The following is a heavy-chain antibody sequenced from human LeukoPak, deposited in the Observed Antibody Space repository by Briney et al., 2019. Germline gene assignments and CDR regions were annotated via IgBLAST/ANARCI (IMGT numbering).Heavy chain of an antibody. CDR2: IFHTGTT. Sequence: PSETLSLTCAVSGGSISSSNWWSWVRQPPGKGLEWIGEIFHTGTTNYNASLNSRVTISVDKSKNHFSLELTSVTAADTAVYYCARAAAGAPGRYYWGQGTLVTVSS. CDR1: GGSISSSNW. D-gene: IGHD6-13*01. CDR3: ARAAAGAPGRYY. J-gene: IGHJ4*02. V-gene: IGHV4-4*02.